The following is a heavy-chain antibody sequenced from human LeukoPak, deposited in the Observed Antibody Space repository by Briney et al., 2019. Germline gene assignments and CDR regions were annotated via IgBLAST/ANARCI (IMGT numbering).Heavy chain of an antibody. D-gene: IGHD6-19*01. Sequence: GGSRRLSCAASGFTFSNYAMSWVRQAPGKGLEWVSTISGSGGSTYYADSVKGRFTISRDNSKNTLHLQMNSLRADDTAVYYCAKPITRGGITVAGWFDPWGQGTLVTVS. J-gene: IGHJ5*02. V-gene: IGHV3-23*01. CDR1: GFTFSNYA. CDR3: AKPITRGGITVAGWFDP. CDR2: ISGSGGST.